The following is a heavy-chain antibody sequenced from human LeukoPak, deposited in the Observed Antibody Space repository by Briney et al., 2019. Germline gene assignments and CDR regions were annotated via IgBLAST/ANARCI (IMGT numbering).Heavy chain of an antibody. CDR3: ARGDIEPPIAVAGQYYYYMDV. CDR2: INTNTGNP. D-gene: IGHD6-19*01. CDR1: GYTFTSYA. Sequence: VASVKVSCKASGYTFTSYAMNWVRQAPGQGLEWMGWINTNTGNPTYAQGFTGRFVFSLDTSVSTAYLQISSLKAEDTAVYYCARGDIEPPIAVAGQYYYYMDVWGKGTTVTVSS. J-gene: IGHJ6*03. V-gene: IGHV7-4-1*02.